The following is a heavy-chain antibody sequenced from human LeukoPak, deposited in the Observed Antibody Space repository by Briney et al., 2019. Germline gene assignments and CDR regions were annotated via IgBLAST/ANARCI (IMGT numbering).Heavy chain of an antibody. CDR3: ARDGGYSYGYFDY. D-gene: IGHD5-18*01. CDR2: ISAGGSGT. V-gene: IGHV3-23*01. J-gene: IGHJ4*02. CDR1: GFTFSNCA. Sequence: GGSLRLSCAASGFTFSNCAMSWFRQAPGQGLEWVSAISAGGSGTYYADSVKGRFTISRDNSKNTLYLQMNSLRAEDTAVYYCARDGGYSYGYFDYWGQGTLVTVSS.